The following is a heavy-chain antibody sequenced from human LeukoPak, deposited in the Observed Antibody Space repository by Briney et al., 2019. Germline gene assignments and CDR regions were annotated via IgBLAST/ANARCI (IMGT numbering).Heavy chain of an antibody. D-gene: IGHD1-1*01. CDR3: TRAVNVEYTGMDV. CDR1: GGSISIHY. CDR2: MYYSGST. Sequence: PSETLSLTCTVSGGSISIHYWSWIRQPPGKGLEWIGYMYYSGSTNYNPSLKSRVTISVDTSKNRFSLRLSSVTAADMAVYYCTRAVNVEYTGMDVWGQGTTVTVSS. V-gene: IGHV4-59*11. J-gene: IGHJ6*02.